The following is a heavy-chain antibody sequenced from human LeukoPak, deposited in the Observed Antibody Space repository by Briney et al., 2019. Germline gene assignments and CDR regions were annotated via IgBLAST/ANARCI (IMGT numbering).Heavy chain of an antibody. CDR3: ARTDYYYYYMDV. CDR2: FYYSGST. CDR1: GGSISSSSYY. V-gene: IGHV4-39*07. Sequence: PSETLSLTCTVSGGSISSSSYYWGWIRLPPGKGLEWIGSFYYSGSTYYNPLFKSRVTISVDTSKNHFSLKLSSVTAADTAVYYCARTDYYYYYMDVWGRGTTVTVSS. J-gene: IGHJ6*03.